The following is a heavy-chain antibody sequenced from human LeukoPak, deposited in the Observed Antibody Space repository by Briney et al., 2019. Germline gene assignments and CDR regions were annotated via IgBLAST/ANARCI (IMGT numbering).Heavy chain of an antibody. D-gene: IGHD2-2*01. CDR3: ARDNGGYCSSTSCAFDY. J-gene: IGHJ4*02. CDR2: INAGNGNT. CDR1: GYTFTSYA. V-gene: IGHV1-3*01. Sequence: ASVKVSCKASGYTFTSYAMHWVRQAPGQRLEWMGWINAGNGNTKYSQKFQGRVTITADESTSTAYMELSSLRSEDTAVYYCARDNGGYCSSTSCAFDYWGQGTLVTVSS.